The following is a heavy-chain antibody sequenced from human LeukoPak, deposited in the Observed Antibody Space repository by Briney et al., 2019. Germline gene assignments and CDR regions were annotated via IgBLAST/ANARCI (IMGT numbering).Heavy chain of an antibody. CDR1: GDSISSYF. CDR3: ARDVGSTGRALDI. D-gene: IGHD1-26*01. CDR2: ISTSGTT. J-gene: IGHJ3*02. Sequence: PSETLSLTCTVSGDSISSYFWSWIRQPAGKGLEWIGRISTSGTTNYNPSLKSRLTMSLDTSKHQFSLNLTSVTAADTAVYYCARDVGSTGRALDIWGQGTMVTVSS. V-gene: IGHV4-4*07.